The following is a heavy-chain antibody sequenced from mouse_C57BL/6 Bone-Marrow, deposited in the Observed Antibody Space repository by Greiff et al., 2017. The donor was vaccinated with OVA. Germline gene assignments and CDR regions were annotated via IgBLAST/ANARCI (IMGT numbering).Heavy chain of an antibody. Sequence: QVQLQQPGAELVKPGASVKMSCKASGYTFTSYWITWVKQRPGQGLEWIGDIYPGSGSTNYNEKFKSKATLTVDTSSSTAYMQLSSLTSKDSAVYYCARERGLLPSLFDYWGQGTTLTVSS. D-gene: IGHD1-1*01. V-gene: IGHV1-55*01. J-gene: IGHJ2*01. CDR1: GYTFTSYW. CDR2: IYPGSGST. CDR3: ARERGLLPSLFDY.